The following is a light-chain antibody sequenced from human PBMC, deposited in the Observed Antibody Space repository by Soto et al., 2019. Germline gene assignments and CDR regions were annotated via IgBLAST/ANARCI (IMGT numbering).Light chain of an antibody. CDR3: QQRHNWPIT. Sequence: EIVMTQSPATLSVSLGERATLSCRASQSVRSSLAWYQQKPGQAPRLLIYDASNRATGIPARFSGSGSGTDFTLTISGLEPADLGVYYCQQRHNWPITFGQGTRWRL. V-gene: IGKV3-11*01. CDR1: QSVRSS. CDR2: DAS. J-gene: IGKJ5*01.